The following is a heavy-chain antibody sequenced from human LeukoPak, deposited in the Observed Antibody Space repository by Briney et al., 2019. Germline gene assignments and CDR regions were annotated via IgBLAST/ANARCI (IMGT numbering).Heavy chain of an antibody. CDR1: GFSFSSYS. Sequence: GGSLRVSCAASGFSFSSYSMNWVRQAPGKGLEWVSSISSSSSYIYYADSVKGRFTISRDNAKNSLYLQMNSLRAEDTAVYYCARVRDKRYYYYGMDVWGQGTTVTVSS. D-gene: IGHD2-15*01. CDR2: ISSSSSYI. J-gene: IGHJ6*02. CDR3: ARVRDKRYYYYGMDV. V-gene: IGHV3-21*01.